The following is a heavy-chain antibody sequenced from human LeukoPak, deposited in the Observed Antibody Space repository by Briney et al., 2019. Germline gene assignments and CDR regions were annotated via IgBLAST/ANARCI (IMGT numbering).Heavy chain of an antibody. D-gene: IGHD6-19*01. Sequence: ASVKVSCKASGYTFTSYYMHWVRQAPGQGLEWMGIINPSGGSTNYAQKFQGRVTMTRDTSTSTVYMELSSLRAEDTAVYYWASSSSGWYFTPFDYWGQETLVTVSS. CDR3: ASSSSGWYFTPFDY. J-gene: IGHJ4*02. V-gene: IGHV1-46*01. CDR1: GYTFTSYY. CDR2: INPSGGST.